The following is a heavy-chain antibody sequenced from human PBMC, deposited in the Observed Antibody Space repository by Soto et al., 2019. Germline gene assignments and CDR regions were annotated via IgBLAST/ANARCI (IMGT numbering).Heavy chain of an antibody. CDR2: ISYDGSNK. CDR1: GFTFSSYG. CDR3: AKDQQQLVLTLDY. V-gene: IGHV3-30*18. Sequence: QVQLVESGGGVVQPGRSLRLSCAASGFTFSSYGMHWVRQAPGKGLEWVAVISYDGSNKYYADSVKGRFTISRDNSKNTLYLQMNSPRAEDTAVYYCAKDQQQLVLTLDYWGQGTLVTVSS. J-gene: IGHJ4*02. D-gene: IGHD6-13*01.